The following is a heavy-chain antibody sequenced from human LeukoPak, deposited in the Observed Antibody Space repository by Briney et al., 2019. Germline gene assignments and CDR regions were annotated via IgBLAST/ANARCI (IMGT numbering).Heavy chain of an antibody. CDR2: IIPIFGTA. V-gene: IGHV1-69*06. CDR3: PNTMVRGIIRSGMNV. D-gene: IGHD3-10*01. J-gene: IGHJ6*04. Sequence: SVKVSCKASGGTFSSYAISWVRQAPGQGLEWMGGIIPIFGTAIYAQKFQGRVTITADKSTSTAYMKLSSLGPEDTPVYSCPNTMVRGIIRSGMNVWGKGTTVTVSS. CDR1: GGTFSSYA.